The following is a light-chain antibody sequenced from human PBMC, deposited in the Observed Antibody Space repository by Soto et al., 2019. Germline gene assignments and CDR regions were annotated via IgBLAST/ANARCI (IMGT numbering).Light chain of an antibody. CDR3: QQSYTTTWT. V-gene: IGKV1-39*01. J-gene: IGKJ1*01. CDR1: QSITRY. Sequence: DIQMTKSPSSLSASVGDRLTITCRASQSITRYLNWYQQKPGKAPKLLIYAASSVQSGVPSRFSGRGSGTDFTLTISSLQAEDIATYYCQQSYTTTWTFGQATKVEIK. CDR2: AAS.